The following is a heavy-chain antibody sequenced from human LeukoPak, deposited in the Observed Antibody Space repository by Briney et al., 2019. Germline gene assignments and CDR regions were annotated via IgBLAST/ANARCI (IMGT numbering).Heavy chain of an antibody. CDR3: ARDPGYYGSGSYYNGDYYYYMDV. Sequence: SETLSLTCTVSGGSISSYYWSWIRQPAGKGLEWIGRIYTSGSTNYNPSLKSRVTMSVDTSKNQFSLKLSSVTAADTAVYYCARDPGYYGSGSYYNGDYYYYMDVWGKGTTVTISS. J-gene: IGHJ6*03. CDR2: IYTSGST. V-gene: IGHV4-4*07. CDR1: GGSISSYY. D-gene: IGHD3-10*01.